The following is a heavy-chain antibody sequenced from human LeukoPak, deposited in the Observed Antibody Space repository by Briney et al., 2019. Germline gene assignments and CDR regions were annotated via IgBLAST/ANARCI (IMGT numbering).Heavy chain of an antibody. CDR1: GDSVSSDSAA. V-gene: IGHV6-1*01. CDR3: ARIVVVPAATPGRYSYYGMDV. J-gene: IGHJ6*04. Sequence: SQTLSLTCAISGDSVSSDSAAWNWIRQSPSRGLEWLGRTYYRSKWYNDYAVSVKSRITINPDTSKNQFSLQLNSVTPEDTAVYYCARIVVVPAATPGRYSYYGMDVWGKGTTVTVSS. CDR2: TYYRSKWYN. D-gene: IGHD2-2*02.